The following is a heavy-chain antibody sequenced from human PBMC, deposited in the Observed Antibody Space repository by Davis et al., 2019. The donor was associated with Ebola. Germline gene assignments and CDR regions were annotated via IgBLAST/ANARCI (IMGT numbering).Heavy chain of an antibody. CDR3: ARAGFDEVLDY. Sequence: PGGSLRFSCAASGFIFRNYAMHWVRQAPGKGLEWVAVVSHSERERFYADSVKGRFTISRDNSENTLYLQMNSLTADDTSVYYCARAGFDEVLDYWGQGTPVTVSS. V-gene: IGHV3-30*04. J-gene: IGHJ4*02. D-gene: IGHD3-3*01. CDR2: VSHSERER. CDR1: GFIFRNYA.